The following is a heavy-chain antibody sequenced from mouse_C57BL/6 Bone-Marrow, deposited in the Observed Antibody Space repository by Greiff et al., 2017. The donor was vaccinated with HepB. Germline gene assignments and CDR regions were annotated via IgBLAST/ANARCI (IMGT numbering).Heavy chain of an antibody. CDR3: TRSDDGYYRYWFAY. Sequence: QVQLQQSGAELVRPGASVPLSCKASGYTFPDYEMHWVQQTPVHGLEWMGAIDPETGGTAYNQKFKGKAILTADKSSSTAYMELRSLTSEDSAVYYCTRSDDGYYRYWFAYWGQGTLVTGSA. CDR1: GYTFPDYE. D-gene: IGHD2-3*01. J-gene: IGHJ3*01. V-gene: IGHV1-15*01. CDR2: IDPETGGT.